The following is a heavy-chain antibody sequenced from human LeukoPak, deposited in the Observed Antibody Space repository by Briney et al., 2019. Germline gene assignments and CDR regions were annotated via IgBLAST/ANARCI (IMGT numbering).Heavy chain of an antibody. J-gene: IGHJ3*02. CDR3: AKSTNWGSISDGFDI. CDR1: GFYFNGHY. D-gene: IGHD7-27*01. Sequence: AAVKVFCKASGFYFNGHYIRRVRQAPGEGLEWMGWILPNSGGANYAQKFQGRVTMARDTSISTVYMELTRLRSDDTAMYYCAKSTNWGSISDGFDIWGQGTMVTVAS. CDR2: ILPNSGGA. V-gene: IGHV1-2*02.